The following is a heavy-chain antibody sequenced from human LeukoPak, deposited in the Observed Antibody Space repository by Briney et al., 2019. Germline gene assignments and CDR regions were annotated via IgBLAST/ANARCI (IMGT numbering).Heavy chain of an antibody. V-gene: IGHV3-7*01. D-gene: IGHD3-3*02. J-gene: IGHJ4*02. CDR1: GFTFSSYW. CDR3: ARDARVALDY. Sequence: GGSLRLSCTASGFTFSSYWMSWVRQAPGKGLEWVANMNLDGSEKYYVNSVKGRFTISRDSAKNSLFLQMNSLRAEDTAVYYCARDARVALDYWGLGTLVTVSS. CDR2: MNLDGSEK.